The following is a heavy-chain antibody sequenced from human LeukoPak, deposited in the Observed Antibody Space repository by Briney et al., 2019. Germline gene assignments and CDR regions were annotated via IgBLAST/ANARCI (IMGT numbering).Heavy chain of an antibody. Sequence: SETLSLTCTVSGGSISNSNYYWGWIRQPPGKGLEWIGTIYYRGSTYYNPSLKSRVTIFVDTSKNQFSLQLGSVTAADTAVYYCARVDIWYYWFDPWGQGTLVTVSS. CDR2: IYYRGST. J-gene: IGHJ5*02. CDR3: ARVDIWYYWFDP. D-gene: IGHD6-13*01. CDR1: GGSISNSNYY. V-gene: IGHV4-39*07.